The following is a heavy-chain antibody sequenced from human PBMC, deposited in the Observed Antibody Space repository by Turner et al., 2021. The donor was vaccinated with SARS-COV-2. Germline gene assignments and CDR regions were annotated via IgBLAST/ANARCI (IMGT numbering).Heavy chain of an antibody. CDR2: INSDGSST. D-gene: IGHD6-19*01. CDR3: ARGVTVAGITPFGY. J-gene: IGHJ4*02. V-gene: IGHV3-74*01. Sequence: EVQLVESGGGLVQPGGSLRLSCAASGFTFSSYWMHWVRQAPGKGLVWVSRINSDGSSTSYADSVKGRFTVSRDNAKNTLYLQMNSLRAEYTAVYYCARGVTVAGITPFGYWGQGTLVTVSS. CDR1: GFTFSSYW.